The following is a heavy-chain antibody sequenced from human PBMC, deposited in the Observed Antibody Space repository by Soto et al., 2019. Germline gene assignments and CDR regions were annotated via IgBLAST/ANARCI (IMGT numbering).Heavy chain of an antibody. D-gene: IGHD6-19*01. J-gene: IGHJ4*02. Sequence: ASVKVSCKASGYTFTNFGISWVRQAPGQGLEWMGWISAYNGNTNYAQNFQGRFTISRDNAKNSLYLQMNSLRAEDTAVYYCAREVAVAGYDYWGQGTLVTVSS. V-gene: IGHV1-18*01. CDR3: AREVAVAGYDY. CDR1: GYTFTNFG. CDR2: ISAYNGNT.